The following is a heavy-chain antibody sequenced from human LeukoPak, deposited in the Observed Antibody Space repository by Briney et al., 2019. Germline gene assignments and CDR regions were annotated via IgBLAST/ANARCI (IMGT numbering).Heavy chain of an antibody. CDR3: ACRCSYGQRAFDY. CDR2: INPNSGGT. Sequence: GASVKVSCKASGYTFTGYYIHWVRQAPGQGLEWMGWINPNSGGTNYAQKFQGRVTMTRDMSTSTVYMELSSLRSEDTAVYYCACRCSYGQRAFDYWGQGTLVTVSS. V-gene: IGHV1-2*02. CDR1: GYTFTGYY. D-gene: IGHD5-18*01. J-gene: IGHJ4*02.